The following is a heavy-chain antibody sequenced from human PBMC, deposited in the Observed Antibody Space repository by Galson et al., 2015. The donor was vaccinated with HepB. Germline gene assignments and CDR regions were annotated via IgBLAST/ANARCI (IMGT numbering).Heavy chain of an antibody. Sequence: SETLSLTCNVSGASINSYYWNWIRQSPGKGLEWIGYIYYSGSTNYNPSLKSRLTISVDMSKNQFFLNLSSVTAADTAVYYCARSITISGVVMNWGQGTLVTVSS. V-gene: IGHV4-59*01. CDR2: IYYSGST. CDR3: ARSITISGVVMN. J-gene: IGHJ1*01. D-gene: IGHD3-3*01. CDR1: GASINSYY.